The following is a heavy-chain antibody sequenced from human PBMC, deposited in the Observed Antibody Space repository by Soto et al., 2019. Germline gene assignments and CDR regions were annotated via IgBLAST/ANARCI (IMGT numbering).Heavy chain of an antibody. D-gene: IGHD3-22*01. CDR1: GFTFSSYA. J-gene: IGHJ4*02. CDR3: ARDEEEYYYDTSGYSYPNFDY. CDR2: ISGSGGST. Sequence: PVGSLRLSCAASGFTFSSYAMSWVRQAPGKGLEWVSAISGSGGSTYYADSVKGRFTISRDNSKNTLYLQMNSLRAEDTAVYYCARDEEEYYYDTSGYSYPNFDYWGQGTLVTVSS. V-gene: IGHV3-23*01.